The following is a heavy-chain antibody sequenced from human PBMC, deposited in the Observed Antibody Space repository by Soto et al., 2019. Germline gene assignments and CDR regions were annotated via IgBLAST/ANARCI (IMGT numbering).Heavy chain of an antibody. CDR1: GFIFSNYA. CDR2: ISGSGATT. D-gene: IGHD1-1*01. CDR3: TKGGVPRRYNIPKVDFDY. V-gene: IGHV3-23*01. Sequence: GGSLRLSCAASGFIFSNYAMSWVRQAPGRGLEWVSAISGSGATTYYPDSVKGRFTISRDNSMNTLYLQMNNLRADDTAVYYCTKGGVPRRYNIPKVDFDYWGQGSLVTVSS. J-gene: IGHJ4*02.